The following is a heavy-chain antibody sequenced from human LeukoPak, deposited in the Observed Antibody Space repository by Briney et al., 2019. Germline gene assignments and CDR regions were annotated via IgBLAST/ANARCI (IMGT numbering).Heavy chain of an antibody. D-gene: IGHD6-6*01. CDR3: AGAQGISARW. V-gene: IGHV3-53*01. CDR2: IYSDGST. J-gene: IGHJ4*02. Sequence: PRGSLRLSCAASGLTVSSNYRNWVRQAPGKGLEWVSVIYSDGSTYYADSVKGRFTISRDNSKNTLYLQMNSLRAEDTAVYYCAGAQGISARWWGQGTLVTVSS. CDR1: GLTVSSNY.